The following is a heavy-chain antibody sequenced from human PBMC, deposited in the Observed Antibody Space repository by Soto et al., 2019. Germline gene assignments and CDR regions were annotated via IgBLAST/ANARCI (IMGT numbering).Heavy chain of an antibody. CDR2: INPNSGGT. V-gene: IGHV1-2*04. D-gene: IGHD1-26*01. CDR1: GYTFTSYD. CDR3: ARVANSRHQEYLDY. J-gene: IGHJ4*02. Sequence: ASVKVSCKASGYTFTSYDTNWVRQATGQGLEWMGWINPNSGGTNYAQKFQGWVTMTRDTSISTAYMELSRLRSDDTAVYYCARVANSRHQEYLDYWGQGTLVTVST.